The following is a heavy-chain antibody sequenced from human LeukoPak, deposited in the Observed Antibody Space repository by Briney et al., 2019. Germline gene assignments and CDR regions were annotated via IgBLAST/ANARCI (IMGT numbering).Heavy chain of an antibody. CDR1: RFTVGSYW. CDR2: IDRDGTTK. Sequence: GGSLRLSCAASRFTVGSYWMSWVRQAPGKGLEWVANIDRDGTTKFYLDSLEGRFTISRDNAKNSLYLQGNSLRVEDTAVYYCARDGGYCEGITCPGDLWGQGALVAVSS. CDR3: ARDGGYCEGITCPGDL. J-gene: IGHJ5*02. D-gene: IGHD2-15*01. V-gene: IGHV3-7*03.